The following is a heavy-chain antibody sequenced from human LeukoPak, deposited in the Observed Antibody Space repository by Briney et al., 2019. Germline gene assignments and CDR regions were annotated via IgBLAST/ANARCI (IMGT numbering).Heavy chain of an antibody. D-gene: IGHD6-13*01. J-gene: IGHJ2*01. Sequence: SVKVSCKASGGTFSSYAISWVRQAPGQGLEWMGGIIPIFGTANYAQKFQGRVTITTDESTSTAYMELSSLRSEDTAVYYCAREPGIAAANPNLHWYFDLWGRGTLVTVSS. V-gene: IGHV1-69*05. CDR2: IIPIFGTA. CDR1: GGTFSSYA. CDR3: AREPGIAAANPNLHWYFDL.